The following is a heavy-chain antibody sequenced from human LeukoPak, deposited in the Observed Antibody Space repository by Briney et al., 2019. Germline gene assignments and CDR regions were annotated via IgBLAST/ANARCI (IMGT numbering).Heavy chain of an antibody. CDR3: ARQQGGSGPNDAFDI. CDR1: GASISSSTYF. V-gene: IGHV4-39*01. CDR2: IYYSGST. J-gene: IGHJ3*02. Sequence: SETLSLTCTVSGASISSSTYFWGWSRQPPGKGLEWIGGIYYSGSTYYNPSLKSRVTISVDTSNNQFSLKLSSVTATDTAVYYCARQQGGSGPNDAFDIWGQGTMVTVSS. D-gene: IGHD3-16*01.